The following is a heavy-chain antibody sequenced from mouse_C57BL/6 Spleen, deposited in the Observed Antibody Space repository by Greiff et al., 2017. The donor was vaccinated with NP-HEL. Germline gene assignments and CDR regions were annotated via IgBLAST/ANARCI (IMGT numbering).Heavy chain of an antibody. CDR1: GFTFSSYG. CDR2: ISSGGSYT. D-gene: IGHD1-1*01. J-gene: IGHJ3*01. CDR3: ARHFTTVVATDWFAY. Sequence: EVHLVESGGDLVKPGGSLKLSCAASGFTFSSYGMSWVRQTPDKRLEWVATISSGGSYTYYPDSVKGRFTISRDNAKNTLYLQMSSLKSEDTAMYYCARHFTTVVATDWFAYWGQGTLVTVSA. V-gene: IGHV5-6*01.